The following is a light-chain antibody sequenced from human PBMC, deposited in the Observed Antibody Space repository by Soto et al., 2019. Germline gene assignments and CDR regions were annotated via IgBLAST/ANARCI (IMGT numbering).Light chain of an antibody. CDR2: ANS. Sequence: QSVLTQPPSVSGAPGQRITISCTGSTSNIGAGYDVHWYQQLPGTAPNLLIYANSNRPSGVPDRFSGSKSGTSASLAITGLQADDEADYYCQSYDSSLSGSEVFGGGTKLTVL. CDR3: QSYDSSLSGSEV. J-gene: IGLJ2*01. V-gene: IGLV1-40*01. CDR1: TSNIGAGYD.